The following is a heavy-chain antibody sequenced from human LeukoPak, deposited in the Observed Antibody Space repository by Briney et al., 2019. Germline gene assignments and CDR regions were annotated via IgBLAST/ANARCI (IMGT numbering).Heavy chain of an antibody. Sequence: ASVKVSCKASGYTFTSYDINWVRQATGQGLEWMGWMNPNSGNTGYAQKFQGRVTMTRNTSISTAYMELSRLRSEDTAVYYCARSLGVAAAGTIDYWGQGTLVTVSS. CDR2: MNPNSGNT. CDR1: GYTFTSYD. J-gene: IGHJ4*02. CDR3: ARSLGVAAAGTIDY. D-gene: IGHD6-13*01. V-gene: IGHV1-8*01.